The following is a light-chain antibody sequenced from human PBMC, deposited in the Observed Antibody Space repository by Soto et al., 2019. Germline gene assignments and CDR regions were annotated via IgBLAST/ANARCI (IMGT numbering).Light chain of an antibody. V-gene: IGKV3-15*01. CDR1: QSLSSN. J-gene: IGKJ1*01. CDR2: GAS. Sequence: EIVLTQSPGTLSLSPGERATLSCRASQSLSSNLAWYQQKPGQAPRLLIYGASTRATGIPARFSGSGSGTEFTLTISSLQSEDFAVYYCQQYNNWPSWTFGQGTKVDIK. CDR3: QQYNNWPSWT.